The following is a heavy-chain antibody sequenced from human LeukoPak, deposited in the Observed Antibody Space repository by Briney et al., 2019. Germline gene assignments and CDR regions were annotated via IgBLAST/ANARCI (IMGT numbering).Heavy chain of an antibody. CDR2: VNHRGMT. CDR3: ARDPTSEISVPHYFDD. D-gene: IGHD5/OR15-5a*01. CDR1: GGAFRGYH. V-gene: IGHV4-34*01. J-gene: IGHJ4*02. Sequence: SETLSLTCAVYGGAFRGYHWNWIGQAPGKGLEWIGEVNHRGMTNYNPSLKSRVIISADMSKNQFSLKLDSVTAADTAMYYCARDPTSEISVPHYFDDWGQGTLVTVSS.